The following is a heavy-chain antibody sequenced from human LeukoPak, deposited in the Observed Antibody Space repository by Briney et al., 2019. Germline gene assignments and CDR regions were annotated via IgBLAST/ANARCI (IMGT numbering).Heavy chain of an antibody. CDR3: ARDQGYYTGGSWYSDRGVDAFDI. V-gene: IGHV3-21*01. J-gene: IGHJ3*02. D-gene: IGHD2-15*01. Sequence: KPGGSLRLSCAASGFTFSIYSMKWVRQAPGKGLEGVSSISSSSYSYIYYADSGKGRLTISRNNAKNSPYMQMNSLRAEDTAVYYCARDQGYYTGGSWYSDRGVDAFDIWGQGTMVTVSS. CDR2: ISSSSYSYI. CDR1: GFTFSIYS.